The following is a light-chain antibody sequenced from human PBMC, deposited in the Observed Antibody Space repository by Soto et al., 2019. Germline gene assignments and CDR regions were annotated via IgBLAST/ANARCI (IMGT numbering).Light chain of an antibody. CDR1: QSVRSN. CDR2: DAS. Sequence: EVVMTQSPATLSVSPGERVTLSCRASQSVRSNLAWYQEKPGQAPRLLIYDASIRATGIPARFSGSWSGTDFTLTINGLEPEDSAVYYCQQRGNWPPTWTFGQGTKVDIK. V-gene: IGKV3-11*01. J-gene: IGKJ1*01. CDR3: QQRGNWPPTWT.